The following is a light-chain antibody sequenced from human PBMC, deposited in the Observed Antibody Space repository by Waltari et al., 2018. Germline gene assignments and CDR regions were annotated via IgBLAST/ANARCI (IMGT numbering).Light chain of an antibody. V-gene: IGLV3-25*03. J-gene: IGLJ2*01. CDR2: KDS. Sequence: SYELTQPPSVSVSPGQTARITCSGDALPKQYAYWYQQKTGQAPVLVIYKDSERPSGIPERFSGSSSGTTVTLTISGVQAEDEADYYCESADSSGTYVVVGGGTKLTVL. CDR1: ALPKQY. CDR3: ESADSSGTYVV.